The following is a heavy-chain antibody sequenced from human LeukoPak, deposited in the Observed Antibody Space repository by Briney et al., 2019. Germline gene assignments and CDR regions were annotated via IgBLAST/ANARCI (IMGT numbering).Heavy chain of an antibody. CDR2: ISGSGGST. Sequence: PGGSLRLSCAASGFTFSSYAMSWVRQAPGKGLEWVSAISGSGGSTYYADSVKGRFTTSRDNSKNTLYLQMSSLRAEDTAVYYCAKAADVLLWFGEPGGYYFDYWGQGTLVTVSS. CDR3: AKAADVLLWFGEPGGYYFDY. J-gene: IGHJ4*02. CDR1: GFTFSSYA. D-gene: IGHD3-10*01. V-gene: IGHV3-23*01.